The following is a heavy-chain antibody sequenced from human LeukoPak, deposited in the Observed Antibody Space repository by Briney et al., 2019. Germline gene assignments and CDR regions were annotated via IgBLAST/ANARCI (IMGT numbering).Heavy chain of an antibody. J-gene: IGHJ4*02. V-gene: IGHV3-48*01. CDR2: ISSSTSTT. D-gene: IGHD3-9*01. CDR1: GFTFSSYN. CDR3: ARDGSYYDILTGYYDY. Sequence: GGSLRLSCAASGFTFSSYNMNWVRQAPGKGLEWVSYISSSTSTTYYADSVKGRFTISRDNAKNSLYLQMNSLRAEDTAVYYCARDGSYYDILTGYYDYWGQGTLVTVSS.